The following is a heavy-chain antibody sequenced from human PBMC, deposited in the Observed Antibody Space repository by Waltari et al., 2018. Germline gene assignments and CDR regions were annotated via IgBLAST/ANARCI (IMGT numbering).Heavy chain of an antibody. CDR2: VTTGNDNT. Sequence: QVHLVQSGAEVKKPGASVKVSCKASGYTFISSAMHWMRQAPGQRLEWMGWVTTGNDNTKYSQKFQGRVTISRDTSASTAYMELSSLTSEDTAVYYCARGGTPSWPYFDYWGQGTQVTVSS. CDR3: ARGGTPSWPYFDY. CDR1: GYTFISSA. V-gene: IGHV1-3*04. D-gene: IGHD2-2*01. J-gene: IGHJ4*02.